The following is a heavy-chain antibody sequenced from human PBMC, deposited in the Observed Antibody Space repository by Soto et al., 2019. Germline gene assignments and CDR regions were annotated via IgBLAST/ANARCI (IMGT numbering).Heavy chain of an antibody. CDR2: ITGSGGST. V-gene: IGHV3-23*01. J-gene: IGHJ4*02. CDR3: ATNFFVGYYYFDY. CDR1: GFTFSTYA. Sequence: GGSLRLSCAASGFTFSTYAMSWVRQAPGKGLEWVSTITGSGGSTHYADSVKGRFTISRDNSKNTLYLQMNSLTAEDTAVYYCATNFFVGYYYFDYWGQGTLVTVSS. D-gene: IGHD3-22*01.